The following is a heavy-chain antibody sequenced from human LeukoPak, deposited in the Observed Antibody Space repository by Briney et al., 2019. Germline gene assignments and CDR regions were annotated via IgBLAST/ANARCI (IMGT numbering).Heavy chain of an antibody. D-gene: IGHD3-10*01. Sequence: SETLSLTCTVSGGSISSSDYLWGWVRQPPGKGLEWIGDLYYDGVSSYNPSLKSRVTISVDASKVQFSLKLTSMTAADTAVYPCARLDASLTPGLGSYPDIWGQGMLVTVSS. CDR2: LYYDGVS. V-gene: IGHV4-39*01. CDR3: ARLDASLTPGLGSYPDI. J-gene: IGHJ4*02. CDR1: GGSISSSDYL.